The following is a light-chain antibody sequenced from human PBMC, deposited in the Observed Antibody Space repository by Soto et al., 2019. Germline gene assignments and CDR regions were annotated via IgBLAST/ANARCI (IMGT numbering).Light chain of an antibody. CDR1: QSVSSN. V-gene: IGKV3-15*01. J-gene: IGKJ1*01. CDR3: QHYNNWPPCT. Sequence: EIVMTQSPDTLSVSPGERATFSCSASQSVSSNLAWYQQKPGQAPRLLIYGASIRATGIPARFSGSGSGTEFTLTISPLQSEDFAIYYCQHYNNWPPCTFGQGTKVDIK. CDR2: GAS.